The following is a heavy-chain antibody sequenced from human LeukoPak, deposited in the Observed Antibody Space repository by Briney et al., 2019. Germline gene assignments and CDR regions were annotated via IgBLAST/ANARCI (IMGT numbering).Heavy chain of an antibody. CDR1: GYTFTSYG. D-gene: IGHD6-19*01. V-gene: IGHV1-18*01. CDR2: ISAYNGNT. J-gene: IGHJ6*02. Sequence: ASVTVSCRASGYTFTSYGISWVRQAPGQGLEWMGWISAYNGNTNYAQKLQGRVTMTTDTSTSTAYMELRSLRSDDTAVYYCARDRYSSGDFYYCGMDVWGQGTTVTVSS. CDR3: ARDRYSSGDFYYCGMDV.